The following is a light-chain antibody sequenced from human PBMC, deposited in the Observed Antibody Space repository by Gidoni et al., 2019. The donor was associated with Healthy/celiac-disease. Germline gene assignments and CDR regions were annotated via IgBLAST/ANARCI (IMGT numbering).Light chain of an antibody. CDR1: QSISSW. CDR2: KAS. V-gene: IGKV1-5*03. CDR3: QQYNSYSYT. J-gene: IGKJ2*01. Sequence: DIQMTQSPSTLSASVGDRVTITCRASQSISSWLAWYQQKPGKAPKLLIYKASSLESGVPSRFSGSGSGTEFTLTISSLQPDDFATYYYQQYNSYSYTFXQXTKLEIK.